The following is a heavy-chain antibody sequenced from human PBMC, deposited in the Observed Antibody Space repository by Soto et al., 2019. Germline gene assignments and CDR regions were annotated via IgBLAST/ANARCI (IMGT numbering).Heavy chain of an antibody. CDR1: VGSSISGGYS. CDR2: IYHSGRT. Sequence: QLQLQESGAGVVKPSQTLSLTCAVSVGSSISGGYSWILFRQPPGKRLEWIWYIYHSGRTYYKPSLKSGVTISVDRSKNQFSLKLSSVTAADTAVDYCARGRVVPAALNWFDSWGQGTLVTVSS. D-gene: IGHD2-2*01. CDR3: ARGRVVPAALNWFDS. J-gene: IGHJ5*01. V-gene: IGHV4-30-2*01.